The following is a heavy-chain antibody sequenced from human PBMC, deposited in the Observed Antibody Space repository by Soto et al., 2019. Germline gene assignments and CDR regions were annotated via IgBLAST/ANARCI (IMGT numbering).Heavy chain of an antibody. Sequence: SETLSLTCTVSGGSISSYYWSWIRQPPGKGLEWIGYIYYSGSTNYNPSLKSRVTISVDTSKNQFSLKLSSVTAADTAVYYCAREPLKAGDFDYWGQGTLVTVSS. CDR1: GGSISSYY. V-gene: IGHV4-59*12. CDR3: AREPLKAGDFDY. D-gene: IGHD1-26*01. CDR2: IYYSGST. J-gene: IGHJ4*02.